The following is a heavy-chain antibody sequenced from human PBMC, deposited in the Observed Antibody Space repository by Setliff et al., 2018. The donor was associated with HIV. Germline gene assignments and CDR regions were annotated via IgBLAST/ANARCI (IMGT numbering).Heavy chain of an antibody. D-gene: IGHD2-15*01. J-gene: IGHJ4*01. CDR1: GFTVSSNY. CDR2: MSSGGSST. V-gene: IGHV3-23*03. Sequence: PGGSLRLSCAASGFTVSSNYMNWVRQAPGKGLEWVLIMSSGGSSTSYADSVKGRFTISRDHSKNTLYLQMNSLRAEDTAVYYCAKDGISGGAYPPYYFDYWGHGTLVTVSS. CDR3: AKDGISGGAYPPYYFDY.